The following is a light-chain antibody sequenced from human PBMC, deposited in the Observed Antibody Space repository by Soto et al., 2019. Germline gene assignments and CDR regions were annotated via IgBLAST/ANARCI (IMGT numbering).Light chain of an antibody. Sequence: QSVLTQPPSASGTPGLRVTISCSGSSSNIGSNTVNWYLHLPGTAPKLLIYSNNQRPSGVPDRFSGSKSGTSASLAISGLQSEDEAEFYCAAWDDSLNAVVFGGGTQLTVL. CDR1: SSNIGSNT. J-gene: IGLJ2*01. CDR2: SNN. V-gene: IGLV1-44*01. CDR3: AAWDDSLNAVV.